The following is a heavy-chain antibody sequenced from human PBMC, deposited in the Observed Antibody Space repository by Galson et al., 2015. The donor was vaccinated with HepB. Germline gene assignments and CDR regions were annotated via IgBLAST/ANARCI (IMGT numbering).Heavy chain of an antibody. D-gene: IGHD5-18*01. Sequence: SLRLSCAASGFTFSSYAMHWVRQAPGKGLEWVAVISYDGSNKYYADSVKGRFTISRDNSKNTLYLQMNSLRAEDTAVYYCARDTPTAMVFYYYYGMDVWGQGTTVTVSS. J-gene: IGHJ6*02. CDR3: ARDTPTAMVFYYYYGMDV. CDR1: GFTFSSYA. CDR2: ISYDGSNK. V-gene: IGHV3-30-3*01.